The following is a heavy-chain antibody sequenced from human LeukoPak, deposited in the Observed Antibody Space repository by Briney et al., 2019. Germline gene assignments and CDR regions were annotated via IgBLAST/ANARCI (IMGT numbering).Heavy chain of an antibody. CDR3: ARALASGSSAFDY. Sequence: GGSLRLSCAAPGFTFSSYAMSWVRQAPGKGLEWVSSISSSSSYIYFADSVKGRFTISRDNAKSSVYLQMNSLRAEDTAVYYCARALASGSSAFDYWGQGTLVTVSS. CDR1: GFTFSSYA. J-gene: IGHJ4*02. CDR2: ISSSSSYI. V-gene: IGHV3-21*01. D-gene: IGHD1-26*01.